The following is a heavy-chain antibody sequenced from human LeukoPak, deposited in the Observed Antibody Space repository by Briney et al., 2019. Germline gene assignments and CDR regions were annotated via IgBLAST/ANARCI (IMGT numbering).Heavy chain of an antibody. V-gene: IGHV4-39*01. CDR3: ARHSPPRGEPGHGAFDI. D-gene: IGHD3-16*01. Sequence: KPSETLSLTCTVSGGSISSSSYYWGWIRQPPGKGLEWIGNIYYSGSTYYNPSLKSRVTISVDTSKNQFSLKLSSVTAADTAVYYCARHSPPRGEPGHGAFDIWGQGTMVTVSS. CDR2: IYYSGST. CDR1: GGSISSSSYY. J-gene: IGHJ3*02.